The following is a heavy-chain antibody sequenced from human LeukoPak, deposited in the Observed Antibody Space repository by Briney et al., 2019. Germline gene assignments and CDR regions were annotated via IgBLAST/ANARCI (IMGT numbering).Heavy chain of an antibody. Sequence: GGSLRLSCAASGFTFSSYEMNWVRQAPGKGLEWVSYISSSGLTIYYADSVKGRFTTSRDNAKNSLYLQMNSLRAEDTAVYYCARGQKRGSGAFDYWGQGTLVTVSS. CDR2: ISSSGLTI. CDR1: GFTFSSYE. V-gene: IGHV3-48*03. D-gene: IGHD3-10*01. CDR3: ARGQKRGSGAFDY. J-gene: IGHJ4*02.